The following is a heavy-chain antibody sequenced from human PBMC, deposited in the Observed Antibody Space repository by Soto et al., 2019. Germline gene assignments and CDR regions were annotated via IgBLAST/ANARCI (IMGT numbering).Heavy chain of an antibody. J-gene: IGHJ6*02. V-gene: IGHV1-3*01. D-gene: IGHD2-2*01. CDR1: GYTFTSYA. CDR2: INAGNGNT. Sequence: EASVKVSCKASGYTFTSYAMHWVRQAPGQRLEWMGWINAGNGNTKYSQKFQGRVTITRDTSASTAYMELSSLRSEDTAVYYCAREQEVVPAAIPYYYYGMDVWGQGATVTVSS. CDR3: AREQEVVPAAIPYYYYGMDV.